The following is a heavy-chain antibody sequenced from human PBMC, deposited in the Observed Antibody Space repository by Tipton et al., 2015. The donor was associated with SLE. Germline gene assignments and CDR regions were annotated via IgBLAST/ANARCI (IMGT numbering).Heavy chain of an antibody. CDR3: ARDGTGVRDFDY. CDR2: IYYSGST. CDR1: GGSISSSSYY. Sequence: TLSLTCTVSGGSISSSSYYWGWIRQPPGKGLEWMGSIYYSGSTYYNPSLKSRFTISVDTSKNQFSLKLSSVTAADTAVYYCARDGTGVRDFDYWGQGTLVTVSS. J-gene: IGHJ4*02. D-gene: IGHD2-8*02. V-gene: IGHV4-39*07.